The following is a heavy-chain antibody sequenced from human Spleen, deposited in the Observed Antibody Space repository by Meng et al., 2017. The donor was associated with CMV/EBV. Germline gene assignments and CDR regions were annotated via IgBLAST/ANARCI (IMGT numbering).Heavy chain of an antibody. J-gene: IGHJ4*02. D-gene: IGHD1-1*01. CDR1: GDSISSDIW. Sequence: QAQLEGSGPGLVKASGPLSLPCTVSGDSISSDIWWRWVCQPPGKGLEWIGEVYHRGDTNYNPSLKSRVVISVDRSKNQFSLNLSSVTAADTAVYYCGRDQGRQLINHWGQGTLVTVSS. CDR3: GRDQGRQLINH. CDR2: VYHRGDT. V-gene: IGHV4-4*02.